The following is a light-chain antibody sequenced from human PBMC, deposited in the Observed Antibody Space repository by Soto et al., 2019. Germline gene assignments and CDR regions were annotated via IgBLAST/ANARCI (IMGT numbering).Light chain of an antibody. CDR2: DVS. V-gene: IGLV2-14*01. CDR3: TSYSSISTHVV. J-gene: IGLJ2*01. Sequence: QSALTQPASVSGSPGQSITLSCTGTSSDIGGYDYVSWYQRHPGKAPKLIIYDVSNRPSGVSNRFSGSKSGNTASLTISGLQAEDEADYYCTSYSSISTHVVFGGGTKLTVL. CDR1: SSDIGGYDY.